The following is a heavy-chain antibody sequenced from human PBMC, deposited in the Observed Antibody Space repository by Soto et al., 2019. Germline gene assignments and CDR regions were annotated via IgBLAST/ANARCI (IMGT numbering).Heavy chain of an antibody. CDR3: ARDLSGSYHSMYYYYYYGMDV. CDR2: IYYSGGT. CDR1: GCSISSGGYS. J-gene: IGHJ6*02. D-gene: IGHD1-26*01. V-gene: IGHV4-61*08. Sequence: PSETLSLTCAVSGCSISSGGYSWSWIRQPPEKGLEWIAYIYYSGGTDYNPSLKGRFTISRDNAKNSLYLQMNSLRAEDTAVYYCARDLSGSYHSMYYYYYYGMDVWGQGTTVTVSS.